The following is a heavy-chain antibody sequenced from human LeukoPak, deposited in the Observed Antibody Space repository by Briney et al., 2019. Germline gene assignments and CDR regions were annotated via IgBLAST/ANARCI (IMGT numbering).Heavy chain of an antibody. CDR3: ARVDYYGSGSQGPYFDY. CDR1: GYTFIGYY. CDR2: INPKSGDT. Sequence: GASVKVSCKASGYTFIGYYMHWVRQAPGQGLEWMGRINPKSGDTNYAQKFQGRVTMTRDTSITTAYMELSRLRSDDTAVYFCARVDYYGSGSQGPYFDYWGQGTLVTVSS. D-gene: IGHD3-10*01. V-gene: IGHV1-2*02. J-gene: IGHJ4*02.